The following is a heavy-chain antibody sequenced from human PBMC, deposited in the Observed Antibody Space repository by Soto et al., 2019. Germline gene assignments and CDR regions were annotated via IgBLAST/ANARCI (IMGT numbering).Heavy chain of an antibody. D-gene: IGHD3-3*01. J-gene: IGHJ5*02. CDR1: GYTFTSYG. V-gene: IGHV1-18*01. Sequence: QVQLVQSGAEVKNSGASVKVSCKASGYTFTSYGFSWVRQAPGQGLEWMGWISAYNGNTNYAQKLQGRVTMTTDTSTSTAYMELRSLRSDDTAVYYCAREPPSYYDFWSGYPPTGFDPWGQGTLVTVSS. CDR2: ISAYNGNT. CDR3: AREPPSYYDFWSGYPPTGFDP.